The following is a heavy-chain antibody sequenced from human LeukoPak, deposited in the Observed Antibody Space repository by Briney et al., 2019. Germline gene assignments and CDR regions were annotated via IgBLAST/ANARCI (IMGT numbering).Heavy chain of an antibody. J-gene: IGHJ6*02. CDR2: ISNDGSNK. CDR3: ARAEGRIQLWSRYYYGMDV. Sequence: GRSLRLSCAASGFTFSSYAMHWVRQAPGKGLEWVAVISNDGSNKYYADSVKGRFTISRDNSKNTLYLQMNSLRAEDTAVYYCARAEGRIQLWSRYYYGMDVWGQGTTVTVSS. CDR1: GFTFSSYA. D-gene: IGHD5-18*01. V-gene: IGHV3-30-3*01.